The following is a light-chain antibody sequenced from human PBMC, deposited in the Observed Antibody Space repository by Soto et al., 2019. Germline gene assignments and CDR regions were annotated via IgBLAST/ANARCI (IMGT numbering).Light chain of an antibody. CDR2: EVV. CDR1: KNDIGVYDF. J-gene: IGLJ1*01. Sequence: QSVLTQPPSASGSPGQSVTISCTGTKNDIGVYDFVSWYQHHPGKAPRLIIYEVVQRPSGVPDRFSGSKSGNTASLTVSGLQAAEEADSFCKSYAGSNTYVFGSGTKLTVL. CDR3: KSYAGSNTYV. V-gene: IGLV2-8*01.